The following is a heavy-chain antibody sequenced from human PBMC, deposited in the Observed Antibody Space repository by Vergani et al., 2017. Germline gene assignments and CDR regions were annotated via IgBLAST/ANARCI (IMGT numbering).Heavy chain of an antibody. Sequence: VQLVESGGGLVQPGRSLRLSCTASGFTFGDYAMSWFRQAPGKGLEWVAVISYDGSNKYYADSVKGRFTISRDNSKNTLYLQMNSLRAEDTAVYYCARESSSSTYYYLDVWGTGTTVTVSS. V-gene: IGHV3-30-3*01. CDR1: GFTFGDYA. J-gene: IGHJ6*03. CDR2: ISYDGSNK. D-gene: IGHD6-6*01. CDR3: ARESSSSTYYYLDV.